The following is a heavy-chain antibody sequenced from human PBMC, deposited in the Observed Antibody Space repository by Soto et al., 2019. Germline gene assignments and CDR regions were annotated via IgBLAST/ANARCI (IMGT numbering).Heavy chain of an antibody. CDR1: GFTFSSYG. J-gene: IGHJ4*02. D-gene: IGHD4-17*01. CDR2: IWYDGSNK. Sequence: QVQLVESGGGVVQPGRSLRLSCAASGFTFSSYGMHWVRQAPGKGLEWVAVIWYDGSNKYYADSVKGRFTISRDNSKNTLYLQMNSLRAEDTAVYYCARPYCDFTYYFDYWGQGTLVTVSS. CDR3: ARPYCDFTYYFDY. V-gene: IGHV3-33*01.